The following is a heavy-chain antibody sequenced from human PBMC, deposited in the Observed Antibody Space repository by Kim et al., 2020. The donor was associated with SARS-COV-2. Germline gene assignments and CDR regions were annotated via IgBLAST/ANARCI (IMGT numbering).Heavy chain of an antibody. CDR1: GFTFSSYA. D-gene: IGHD3-10*01. J-gene: IGHJ4*02. CDR3: AKHPYRGRWFGELSFVYYFDY. CDR2: ISGSGGST. V-gene: IGHV3-23*01. Sequence: GGSLRLSCAASGFTFSSYAMSWVRQAPGKGLEWVSAISGSGGSTYYADSVKGRFTISRDNSKNTLYLQMNSLRAEDTAVYYCAKHPYRGRWFGELSFVYYFDYWGQGTLVTVSS.